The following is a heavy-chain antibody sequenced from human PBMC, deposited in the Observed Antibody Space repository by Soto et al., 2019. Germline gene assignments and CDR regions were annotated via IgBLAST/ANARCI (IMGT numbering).Heavy chain of an antibody. CDR1: GGSISSGDYY. J-gene: IGHJ4*02. CDR2: IYYSGST. D-gene: IGHD3-22*01. Sequence: SETLSLTCTVSGGSISSGDYYWSWIRQPPGKGLEWIGYIYYSGSTYYNPSLKSRVTISVDTSKNQFSLKLSSVTAADTAVYYCAREWYYYDSSGYLDYWGQGTLVTVSS. CDR3: AREWYYYDSSGYLDY. V-gene: IGHV4-30-4*01.